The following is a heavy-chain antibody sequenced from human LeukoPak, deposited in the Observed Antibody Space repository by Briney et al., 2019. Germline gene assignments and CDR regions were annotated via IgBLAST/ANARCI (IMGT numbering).Heavy chain of an antibody. CDR1: GGSFSGYY. CDR2: INHRGST. CDR3: ARQGILPGGTNWFDP. D-gene: IGHD1-1*01. V-gene: IGHV4-34*01. Sequence: SETLSLTCAVYGGSFSGYYWSWIRQPPGEGLEWIGEINHRGSTNYNPSLKSRVTISVDTSKNQFSLKLSSVTAADTAVYYCARQGILPGGTNWFDPWGQGTLVTVSS. J-gene: IGHJ5*02.